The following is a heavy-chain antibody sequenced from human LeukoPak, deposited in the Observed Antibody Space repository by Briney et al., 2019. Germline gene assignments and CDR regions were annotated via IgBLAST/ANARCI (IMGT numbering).Heavy chain of an antibody. CDR2: ISGSGGST. V-gene: IGHV3-23*01. J-gene: IGHJ3*02. CDR1: GFTFSSYG. CDR3: AKTDTAMVTLDAFDI. Sequence: TGGSLRLSCAASGFTFSSYGMHWVRQAPGKGLEWVSAISGSGGSTYYADSVKGRFTISRDNSKNTLYLQMNSLRAEDTAVYYCAKTDTAMVTLDAFDIWGQGTMVTVSS. D-gene: IGHD5-18*01.